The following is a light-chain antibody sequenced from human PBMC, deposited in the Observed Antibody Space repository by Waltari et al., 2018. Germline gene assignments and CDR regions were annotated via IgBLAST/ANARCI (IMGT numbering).Light chain of an antibody. J-gene: IGLJ3*02. CDR1: SGHSDYA. CDR3: QTGGFGIWV. Sequence: QLMLTPSPSASASLGASVKLTCTLNSGHSDYAIAWHQQQPEKGPRFLMKVNSDGNHIKGDGIPDRFSGSSSGAGRYLTISSLQSEDEADYYCQTGGFGIWVFGGGTKLTVL. CDR2: VNSDGNH. V-gene: IGLV4-69*01.